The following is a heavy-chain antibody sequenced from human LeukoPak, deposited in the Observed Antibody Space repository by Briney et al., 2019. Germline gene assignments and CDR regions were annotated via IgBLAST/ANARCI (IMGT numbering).Heavy chain of an antibody. Sequence: GGSLRLSCAGSGFKFSSHNMNWVRQAPGKGLELVSYISDSGSSIYLADSVKGRFTISRDNAKNSLYLQMNGLRDEDTAVYYCARRLPYYGMDGWGQGTTVTVSS. CDR3: ARRLPYYGMDG. CDR2: ISDSGSSI. J-gene: IGHJ6*02. CDR1: GFKFSSHN. V-gene: IGHV3-48*03.